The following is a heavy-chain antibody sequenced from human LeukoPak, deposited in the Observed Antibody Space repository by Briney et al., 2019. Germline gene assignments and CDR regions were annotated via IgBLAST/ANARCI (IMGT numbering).Heavy chain of an antibody. J-gene: IGHJ5*02. CDR2: ISAYNGNT. CDR3: ARDHYSGSTGLELLGWFDP. CDR1: GYTFTSYG. V-gene: IGHV1-18*01. Sequence: ASVKVSCKDSGYTFTSYGISWVRQAPGQGLEWMGWISAYNGNTNYAQKPQGRVTMTTDTSTSTAYMELRSLRSDDTAVYYCARDHYSGSTGLELLGWFDPWGQGTLVTVSS. D-gene: IGHD1-7*01.